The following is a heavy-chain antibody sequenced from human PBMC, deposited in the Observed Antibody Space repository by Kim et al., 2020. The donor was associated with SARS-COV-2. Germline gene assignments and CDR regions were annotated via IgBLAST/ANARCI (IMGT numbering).Heavy chain of an antibody. V-gene: IGHV3-23*01. CDR1: GFTFSSYA. D-gene: IGHD6-19*01. CDR3: AKGVSSGWFEYYYYYGMDV. Sequence: GGSLRLSCAASGFTFSSYAMRWVRQAPGKGLEWVSAISGSGGSTYYADSVKGRFTISRDNSKNTLYLQMNSLRAEDTAVYYCAKGVSSGWFEYYYYYGMDVWGQGTTVTVSS. CDR2: ISGSGGST. J-gene: IGHJ6*02.